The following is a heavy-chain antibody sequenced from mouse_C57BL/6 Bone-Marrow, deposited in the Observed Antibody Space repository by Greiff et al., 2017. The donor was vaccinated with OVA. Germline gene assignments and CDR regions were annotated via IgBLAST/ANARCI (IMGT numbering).Heavy chain of an antibody. CDR1: GFTFSDFY. CDR3: ARDDYYWYFDF. Sequence: EVMLVESGGGLVQSGRSLRLSCATSGFTFSDFYMEWVRQAPGKGLEWIAASRNKANDYTTEYSASVKGRFIVSRDTSQSIIYLQMNALRAEDTAIYYCARDDYYWYFDFWGTGTTVTVSS. CDR2: SRNKANDYTT. J-gene: IGHJ1*03. V-gene: IGHV7-1*01.